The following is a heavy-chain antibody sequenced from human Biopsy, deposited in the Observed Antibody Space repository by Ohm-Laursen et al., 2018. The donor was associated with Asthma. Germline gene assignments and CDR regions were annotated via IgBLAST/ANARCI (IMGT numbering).Heavy chain of an antibody. D-gene: IGHD3-22*01. CDR3: ARSYDTDSYPVLVLDH. CDR2: ILTKFDIT. CDR1: GGSFSNFA. Sequence: SSVKVSCKASGGSFSNFAFSWVRQAPGHGLEWMGTILTKFDITSYAEKFQGRVTITADKSTSTTYMELSRLRSEDTAVYYCARSYDTDSYPVLVLDHWGQGTLVTVSS. V-gene: IGHV1-69*04. J-gene: IGHJ4*02.